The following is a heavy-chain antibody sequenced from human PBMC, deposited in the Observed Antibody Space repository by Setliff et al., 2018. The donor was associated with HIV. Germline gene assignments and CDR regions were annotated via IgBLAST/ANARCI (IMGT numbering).Heavy chain of an antibody. D-gene: IGHD3-10*01. CDR1: GFTFSSYE. CDR3: ARKLRPGHGVDV. V-gene: IGHV3-48*03. CDR2: ISGTSSFT. Sequence: GGSLRLSCAASGFTFSSYEMNWVRQAPGKGLEWVSYISGTSSFTNYADSVKGRFTISRDNAKNSMDLQMNSLRAEDTAIYYCARKLRPGHGVDVWGQGTTVTVSS. J-gene: IGHJ6*02.